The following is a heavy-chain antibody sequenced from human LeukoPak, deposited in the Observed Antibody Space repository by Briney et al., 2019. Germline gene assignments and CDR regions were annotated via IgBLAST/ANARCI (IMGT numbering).Heavy chain of an antibody. CDR3: ASVGENYGSGGDYFDY. J-gene: IGHJ4*02. V-gene: IGHV1-2*02. CDR2: INPNSGGT. Sequence: ASVKVSCKASGYTFTSYYMHGVRQAPGQGLEWMGWINPNSGGTNYAQKCQVRVTMTRDTSLSTAYMELSRLRSEDTAVYYCASVGENYGSGGDYFDYWGQGTLVTVSS. D-gene: IGHD3-10*01. CDR1: GYTFTSYY.